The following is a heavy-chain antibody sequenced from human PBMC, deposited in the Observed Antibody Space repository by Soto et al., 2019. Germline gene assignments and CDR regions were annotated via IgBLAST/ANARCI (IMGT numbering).Heavy chain of an antibody. CDR2: IYHSGMA. CDR1: GTSISSTFW. V-gene: IGHV4-4*02. D-gene: IGHD2-21*01. CDR3: ATLPPRIVVVMAPFPS. J-gene: IGHJ4*02. Sequence: VQLRQSGSGLVKPSGTLSLTCFVSGTSISSTFWWPWVRQAPGKGLEWIGEIYHSGMAKYNPSPKSRVTISVDKPSNQFSLTLTSVTAADTAMYYCATLPPRIVVVMAPFPSWGQGTPVTVSS.